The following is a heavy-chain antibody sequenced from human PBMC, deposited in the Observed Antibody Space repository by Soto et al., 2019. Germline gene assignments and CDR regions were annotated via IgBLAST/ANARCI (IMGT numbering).Heavy chain of an antibody. J-gene: IGHJ4*02. CDR1: GFTFSDYY. D-gene: IGHD3-22*01. CDR3: ARADHYDNSGYWK. CDR2: ITSSSSYT. V-gene: IGHV3-11*05. Sequence: PGGSLRLSCAASGFTFSDYYMSWIRQAPGKGLEWVSYITSSSSYTIYADSVRGRFTISRDNAKNSLFLQMNSLRAEDTAVYYCARADHYDNSGYWKWGQGTLVTVSS.